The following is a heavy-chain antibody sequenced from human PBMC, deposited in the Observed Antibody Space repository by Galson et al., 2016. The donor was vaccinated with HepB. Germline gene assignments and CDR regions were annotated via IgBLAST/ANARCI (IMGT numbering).Heavy chain of an antibody. CDR1: GYTFISYA. CDR2: ISTYNGNT. D-gene: IGHD3-16*02. J-gene: IGHJ6*02. CDR3: ARDGESLVTPGGVIVRPTNYGMDV. V-gene: IGHV1-18*01. Sequence: SVKVSCKASGYTFISYAISWVRQAPGQGLEWMGWISTYNGNTNYEQKFQGRVTMTTDTSTATAYMELRSLRSDDTAVYYCARDGESLVTPGGVIVRPTNYGMDVWGQGTTVTVSS.